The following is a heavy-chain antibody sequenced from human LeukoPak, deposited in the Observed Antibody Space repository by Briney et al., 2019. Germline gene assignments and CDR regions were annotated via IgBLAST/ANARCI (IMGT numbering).Heavy chain of an antibody. CDR3: ARDPQYSSSWEYYFDY. D-gene: IGHD6-6*01. J-gene: IGHJ4*02. Sequence: EASVKVSCKASGYTFTSYYMHWVRQAPGQGLEWMGIINPSGGSTSYAQKFQGRVTMTRDTSTNTVYMELSSLRSEDTAVYYCARDPQYSSSWEYYFDYWGQGTLVTVSS. CDR2: INPSGGST. V-gene: IGHV1-46*01. CDR1: GYTFTSYY.